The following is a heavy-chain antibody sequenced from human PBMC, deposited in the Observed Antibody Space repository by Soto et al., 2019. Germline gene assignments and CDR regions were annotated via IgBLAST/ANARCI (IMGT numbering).Heavy chain of an antibody. CDR1: GFSFSSYA. CDR3: AKDWAEWEHAWTH. CDR2: IRGDTT. D-gene: IGHD1-26*01. J-gene: IGHJ4*02. V-gene: IGHV3-23*01. Sequence: EVQLLESGGDLVQPGGSLRLSGAASGFSFSSYAMTWVRQAPGKGLEGVSTIRGDTTYYTDSVKGRFTISRDNSKNTLYLQMNSLRAEDTAVYYCAKDWAEWEHAWTHWGQGTLVTVSS.